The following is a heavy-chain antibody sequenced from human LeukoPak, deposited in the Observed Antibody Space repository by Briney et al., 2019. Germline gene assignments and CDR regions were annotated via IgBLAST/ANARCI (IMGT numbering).Heavy chain of an antibody. CDR1: GFTFSSYG. V-gene: IGHV3-33*08. D-gene: IGHD3-16*01. J-gene: IGHJ4*02. Sequence: GGSLRLSSAASGFTFSSYGRNWFGKAPGKGLEWVAVIWYGGSNKYYADSVKGRFTISRDNSKNTLYLQMNSLRAEDTAVYYCARDFWAPLDYWGQGTLVTVSS. CDR2: IWYGGSNK. CDR3: ARDFWAPLDY.